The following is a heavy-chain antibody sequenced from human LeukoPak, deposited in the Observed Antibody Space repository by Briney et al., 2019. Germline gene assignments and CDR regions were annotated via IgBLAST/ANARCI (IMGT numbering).Heavy chain of an antibody. J-gene: IGHJ6*02. CDR2: IYHSGST. CDR1: GGSISSSNW. Sequence: PSGTLSLTCAVSGGSISSSNWWSWVRQPLGKGLEWIGEIYHSGSTNYNPSLKSRVTISVDKSKNQFSLKLSSVTAADTAVYYCAREQYSSGWSPGIRYYYGMDVWGQGTTVTVSS. V-gene: IGHV4-4*02. CDR3: AREQYSSGWSPGIRYYYGMDV. D-gene: IGHD6-19*01.